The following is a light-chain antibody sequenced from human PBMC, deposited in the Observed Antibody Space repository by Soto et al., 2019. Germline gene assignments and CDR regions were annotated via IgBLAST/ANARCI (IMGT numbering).Light chain of an antibody. CDR3: CSYAGSSTYV. V-gene: IGLV2-23*01. Sequence: QSALAQPASVSGSPGQSITISCTGTSSDVASYNLVSWYQQHPGKAPKLMIYEGSKRPSGVSNRFSGSKSGNTASLTISGLQAEGEADYYCCSYAGSSTYVFGTGTKVT. CDR2: EGS. CDR1: SSDVASYNL. J-gene: IGLJ1*01.